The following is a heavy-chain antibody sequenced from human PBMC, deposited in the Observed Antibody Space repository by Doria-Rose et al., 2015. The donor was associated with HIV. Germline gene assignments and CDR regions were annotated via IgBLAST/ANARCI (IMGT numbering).Heavy chain of an antibody. Sequence: QVQLQESGPGLVKPSETLSLTCSVSGDSISTYYWNWIRQPPGKGLEWIGYIYYSGSTNYNPSVKSRVTISVDTSKNQFSLKLSSVTAADTAVYYCARGTFYDSSGYYPYFDYWGQGTLVTVSS. V-gene: IGHV4-59*01. CDR2: IYYSGST. CDR3: ARGTFYDSSGYYPYFDY. J-gene: IGHJ4*02. CDR1: GDSISTYY. D-gene: IGHD3-22*01.